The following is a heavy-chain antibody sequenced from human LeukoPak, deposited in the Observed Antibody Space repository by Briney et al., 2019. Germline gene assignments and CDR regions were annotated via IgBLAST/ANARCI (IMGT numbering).Heavy chain of an antibody. CDR3: ATHKNAGYCSGGSCYSPFPFDY. CDR1: GYSFTSYW. V-gene: IGHV5-51*01. CDR2: IYPGDSDT. J-gene: IGHJ4*02. D-gene: IGHD2-15*01. Sequence: GESLKISCKGSGYSFTSYWIGWVRPMPGKGMEWMGMIYPGDSDTRYSPSFHAHVTISPDNSITTPYLQSSSLKASDTAIYYCATHKNAGYCSGGSCYSPFPFDYWGQGTLVTVSS.